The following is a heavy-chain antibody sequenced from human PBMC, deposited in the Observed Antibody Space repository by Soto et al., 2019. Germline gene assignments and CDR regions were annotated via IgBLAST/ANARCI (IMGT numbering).Heavy chain of an antibody. CDR2: ISGNDAST. V-gene: IGHV3-23*01. CDR3: KKEFRTNWISVLVY. Sequence: GGSLRLSCVASDFTFNSYAMSWIRQAPGKGLEWVSGISGNDASTYYADSVKGRCTISRDNSKNTLYLQMNSLRAQDTGVYYCKKEFRTNWISVLVYWGQGIRVTVSS. J-gene: IGHJ4*02. CDR1: DFTFNSYA. D-gene: IGHD1-1*01.